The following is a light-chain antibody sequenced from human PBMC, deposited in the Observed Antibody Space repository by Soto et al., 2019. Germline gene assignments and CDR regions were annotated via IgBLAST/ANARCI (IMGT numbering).Light chain of an antibody. V-gene: IGKV3-20*01. CDR3: QQYDSSPGS. J-gene: IGKJ1*01. CDR2: GAS. Sequence: EIVLTQSPGTLSLSPGERATLSCRASQSVSSSYLAWYQQKPGQAPRPLIYGASVRATGIPDRFSGSGSGTDFTLTISRLEPVYFAVCYCQQYDSSPGSFGQGTKVDVK. CDR1: QSVSSSY.